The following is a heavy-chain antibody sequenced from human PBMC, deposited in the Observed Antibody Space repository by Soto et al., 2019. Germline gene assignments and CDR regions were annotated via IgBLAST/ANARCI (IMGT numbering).Heavy chain of an antibody. CDR3: ARQQLLPYYYALDV. D-gene: IGHD2-15*01. CDR1: GGSISGYY. J-gene: IGHJ6*02. Sequence: QVQLQESGPGLVKPSDTLSLNCTVSGGSISGYYWGWIRQPPGKGLAYIGYIYFRGSTNYNPSLKGRVTLSVNTSRNPFSLKVNSVTAADTAVYYCARQQLLPYYYALDVGGQGTTVTVSS. CDR2: IYFRGST. V-gene: IGHV4-59*08.